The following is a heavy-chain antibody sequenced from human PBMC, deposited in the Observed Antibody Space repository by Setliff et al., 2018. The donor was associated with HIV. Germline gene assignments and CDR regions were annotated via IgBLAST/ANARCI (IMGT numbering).Heavy chain of an antibody. V-gene: IGHV4-39*02. CDR1: GDSITSSSSSHY. J-gene: IGHJ6*03. D-gene: IGHD6-19*01. CDR2: IYYSGST. Sequence: SETLSLTCSVSGDSITSSSSSHYWGWIRQPPGKGLEWIGSIYYSGSTYYNPSLQSRVTISVHTSKNHFSLKLSSVTAADTALYYCARGGSGGEQWLVRYYYYYYMDVWGKGTTVTVSS. CDR3: ARGGSGGEQWLVRYYYYYYMDV.